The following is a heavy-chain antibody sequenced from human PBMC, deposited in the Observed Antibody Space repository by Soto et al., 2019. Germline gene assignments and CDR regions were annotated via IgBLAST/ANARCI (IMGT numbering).Heavy chain of an antibody. CDR1: GGSISSYY. CDR2: IYYSGST. V-gene: IGHV4-59*08. CDR3: ARHNYGSGSTYFDY. D-gene: IGHD3-10*01. Sequence: QVQLQESGPGLVKPSETLSLTCTVSGGSISSYYWSWIRQPPGKGLEWIGYIYYSGSTNYNPSLKSRVTRPVDTSKNQFSLKLNSMTAADTAVYYCARHNYGSGSTYFDYWGQGTLVTVSS. J-gene: IGHJ4*02.